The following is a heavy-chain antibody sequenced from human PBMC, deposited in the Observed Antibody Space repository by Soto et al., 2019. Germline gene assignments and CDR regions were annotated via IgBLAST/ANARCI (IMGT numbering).Heavy chain of an antibody. CDR1: GYTFTNYG. CDR3: VRGDGGYFDH. Sequence: QVQLVQSGVEVKKPGASVKVSCKAMGYTFTNYGLSWVRQAPGEGLEWLGWISAYNGHTKYAQKVQDRVTLTTDTSASTAYLELRSLTSDDTAVYYGVRGDGGYFDHWSQGTLVLVSS. J-gene: IGHJ4*02. V-gene: IGHV1-18*01. CDR2: ISAYNGHT. D-gene: IGHD3-16*01.